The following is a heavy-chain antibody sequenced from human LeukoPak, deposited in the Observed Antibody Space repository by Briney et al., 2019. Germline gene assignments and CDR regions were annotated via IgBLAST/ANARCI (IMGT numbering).Heavy chain of an antibody. CDR1: GDXINSYY. CDR2: IYYSGST. D-gene: IGHD1-7*01. Sequence: SETLSLTCTVSGDXINSYYWSWIRQPPGKGLEWIGYIYYSGSTNYNPSLKSRVTLSVDTSKNQFSLKLSSVTAADTAVYYCARVRTAGTIDNGGRGALVTVS. V-gene: IGHV4-59*01. J-gene: IGHJ4*02. CDR3: ARVRTAGTIDN.